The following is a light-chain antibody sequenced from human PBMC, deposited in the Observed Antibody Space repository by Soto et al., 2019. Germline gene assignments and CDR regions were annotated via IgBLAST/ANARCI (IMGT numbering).Light chain of an antibody. CDR1: SGDVGSYNL. V-gene: IGLV2-23*02. CDR3: CSYAGNSEV. CDR2: EVT. J-gene: IGLJ1*01. Sequence: ALTQPSPVSGAPGQSITIPCTGTSGDVGSYNLVSWYQQHPGKAPKLLIYEVTERPSGVSNRFSGSKSGSTASLTISGLQPDDEADYYCCSYAGNSEVFGTGTKVTVL.